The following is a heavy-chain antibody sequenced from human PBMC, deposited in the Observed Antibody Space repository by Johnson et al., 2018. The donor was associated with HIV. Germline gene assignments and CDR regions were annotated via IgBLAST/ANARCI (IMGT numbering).Heavy chain of an antibody. J-gene: IGHJ3*02. D-gene: IGHD6-19*01. CDR3: ARPGGGWYETAFDI. CDR2: ISSIGTTM. Sequence: QVQLVESGGGLVKPGGSLRLSCAASGFTFSDYYMSWIRQAPGKGLEWVSSISSIGTTMYYADSVKGRFTISRNNVRNSLYLQMNSLRAEDTAVYYCARPGGGWYETAFDIWGQGTMVTVSS. CDR1: GFTFSDYY. V-gene: IGHV3-11*04.